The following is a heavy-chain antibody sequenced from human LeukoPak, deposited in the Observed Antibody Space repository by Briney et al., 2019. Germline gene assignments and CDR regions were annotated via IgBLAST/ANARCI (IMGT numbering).Heavy chain of an antibody. CDR2: IDPNGVRT. D-gene: IGHD7-27*01. CDR1: GHTFTNYF. Sequence: GASVKVSCKASGHTFTNYFIHWVRQAPGQGLDWMGMIDPNGVRTNYAPKFQGRLSMTADTSTSTVYMELRSLRSEDTAVYFCAMHAQIDSENYYLGETSPWGQGTLVIVSS. J-gene: IGHJ1*01. CDR3: AMHAQIDSENYYLGETSP. V-gene: IGHV1-46*01.